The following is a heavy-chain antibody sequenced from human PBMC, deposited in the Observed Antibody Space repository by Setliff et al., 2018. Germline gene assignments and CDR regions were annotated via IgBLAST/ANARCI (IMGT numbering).Heavy chain of an antibody. CDR1: GFTFSSYG. CDR3: ARAKPHYYDSSGYYEGSMDV. V-gene: IGHV3-30*19. J-gene: IGHJ6*03. Sequence: PGGSLRLSCAASGFTFSSYGMHWVRQAPGKGLEWVAVIWYDGSNKYYADSVKGRFTISRDNSKNTLYLQMNSLRAEDTAVYYCARAKPHYYDSSGYYEGSMDVWGKGTTVTVSS. CDR2: IWYDGSNK. D-gene: IGHD3-22*01.